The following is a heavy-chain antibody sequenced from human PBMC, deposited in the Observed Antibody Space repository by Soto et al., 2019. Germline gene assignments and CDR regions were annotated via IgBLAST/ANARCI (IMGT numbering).Heavy chain of an antibody. CDR1: GYTFANYF. V-gene: IGHV1-46*03. Sequence: ASVKVSGKASGYTFANYFIYWVRQAPGQGLEWMGITNPRDGTAAFAQTFQGRVAMTRDTSTSTVYMELSSLRSEDTAVYFCARGYYDSGKYYESDYWG. D-gene: IGHD3-10*01. J-gene: IGHJ4*01. CDR3: ARGYYDSGKYYESDY. CDR2: TNPRDGTA.